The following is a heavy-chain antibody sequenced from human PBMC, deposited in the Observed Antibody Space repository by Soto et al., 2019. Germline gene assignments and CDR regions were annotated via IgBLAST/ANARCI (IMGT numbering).Heavy chain of an antibody. V-gene: IGHV3-9*01. J-gene: IGHJ6*02. D-gene: IGHD2-21*02. CDR2: ISWNSGSI. Sequence: SLRLYCAASGFPFDDYAMHWVRQAPGKGLEWVSGISWNSGSIGYADSVKGRFTISRDNAKNSLYLQMNSLRAEDTALYYCAKDITVLDHGGNSVRYYYYYGMDVWGQGTTVTVS. CDR1: GFPFDDYA. CDR3: AKDITVLDHGGNSVRYYYYYGMDV.